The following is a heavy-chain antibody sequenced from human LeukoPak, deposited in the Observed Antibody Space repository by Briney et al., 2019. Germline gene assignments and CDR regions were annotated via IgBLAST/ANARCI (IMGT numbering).Heavy chain of an antibody. CDR2: ISGSGGST. CDR1: GFTFSSYA. V-gene: IGHV3-23*01. CDR3: AKFEDIVVVPAAIAFDI. D-gene: IGHD2-2*01. J-gene: IGHJ3*02. Sequence: GGSLRLSCAASGFTFSSYAMSWVRQAPGKGLEWVSAISGSGGSTYYADSVKGRFTISRDNSKNTLYLQMNSLRAEDTAVYYCAKFEDIVVVPAAIAFDIWGRGTMVTVSS.